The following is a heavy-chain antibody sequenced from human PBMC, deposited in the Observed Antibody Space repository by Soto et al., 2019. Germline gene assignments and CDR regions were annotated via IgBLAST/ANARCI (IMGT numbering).Heavy chain of an antibody. Sequence: SETLSLTCTVSGGFIWGWIRQSPDKGLEWIGYIYNSGRYNYNPSLESRVTISVDTSTKQFSLKLSSVTAADTAVYYCVRQGFGRLHGLVDVWGQGTTVTV. J-gene: IGHJ6*02. CDR2: IYNSGRY. CDR1: GGFI. D-gene: IGHD3-10*01. V-gene: IGHV4-59*08. CDR3: VRQGFGRLHGLVDV.